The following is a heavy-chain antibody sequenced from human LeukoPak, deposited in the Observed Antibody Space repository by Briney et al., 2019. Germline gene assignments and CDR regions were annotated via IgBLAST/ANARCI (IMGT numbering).Heavy chain of an antibody. D-gene: IGHD3-16*01. V-gene: IGHV3-74*01. Sequence: GGSLRLSCAASGLTFSSYWMHWVRQAPGKGLMWVSRINSDGSTTSYADSVKGRFTISRDNAKNTLYLQMNSLRVEDTAVYYCTRINYGWGQGTLVTVSS. CDR1: GLTFSSYW. CDR2: INSDGSTT. J-gene: IGHJ4*02. CDR3: TRINYG.